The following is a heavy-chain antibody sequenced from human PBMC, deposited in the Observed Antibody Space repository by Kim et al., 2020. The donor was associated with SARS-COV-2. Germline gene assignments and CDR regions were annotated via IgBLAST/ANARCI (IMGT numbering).Heavy chain of an antibody. V-gene: IGHV3-30*18. CDR1: GFTFSSYG. J-gene: IGHJ6*02. CDR2: ISYDGSNK. D-gene: IGHD3-22*01. CDR3: AKDIEGITMIVVVIPYYYYGMDV. Sequence: VGSLRLSCAASGFTFSSYGMHWVRQAPGKGLEWVAAISYDGSNKYYADSVKGRFTISRDNSKNTLYLQMNSLRAEDTAVYYCAKDIEGITMIVVVIPYYYYGMDVWGQGTTVTVSS.